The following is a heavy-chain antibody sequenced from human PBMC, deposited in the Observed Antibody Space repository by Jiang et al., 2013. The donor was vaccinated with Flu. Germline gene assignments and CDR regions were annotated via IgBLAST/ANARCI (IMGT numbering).Heavy chain of an antibody. CDR2: IDPSDSYS. CDR3: ARERDIASGGXMDV. D-gene: IGHD2-15*01. J-gene: IGHJ6*02. CDR1: GYTFTTYW. V-gene: IGHV5-10-1*01. Sequence: GAEVKKPGESLRISCKASGYTFTTYWISWVRQMPGKGLEWMGMIDPSDSYSKYSPSFQGHVNISADKSISTVYLQWSSLKASDTATYYCARERDIASGGXMDVWGQGTTVSRLL.